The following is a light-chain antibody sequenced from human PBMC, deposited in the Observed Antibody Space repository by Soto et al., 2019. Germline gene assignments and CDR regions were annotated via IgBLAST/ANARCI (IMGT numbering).Light chain of an antibody. J-gene: IGKJ4*01. CDR2: AAS. V-gene: IGKV3-15*01. CDR1: HDVYSK. CDR3: QHYANWPLT. Sequence: EIVMTQSPVTLSVSPGERVTFSCRASHDVYSKLAWYQQKAGQAPRLLIYAASTRATGLPARFSGSGSGTEFTLTISSLQSEDFAIYYCQHYANWPLTFGGGTKVDIK.